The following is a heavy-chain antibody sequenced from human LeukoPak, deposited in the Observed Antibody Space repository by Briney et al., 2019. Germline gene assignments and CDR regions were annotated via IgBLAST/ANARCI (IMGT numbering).Heavy chain of an antibody. Sequence: GRSLRLSCVASGFTFSNYAMHWVRQAPGKGLEWVSVISHAGSYEYYADSVKGRFAISRDNSQNTLYLQMNSLRPEDTAVYYCAKGGASVTRYVDYWGQGTLVTVSS. CDR3: AKGGASVTRYVDY. D-gene: IGHD4-17*01. CDR2: ISHAGSYE. V-gene: IGHV3-30*09. CDR1: GFTFSNYA. J-gene: IGHJ4*02.